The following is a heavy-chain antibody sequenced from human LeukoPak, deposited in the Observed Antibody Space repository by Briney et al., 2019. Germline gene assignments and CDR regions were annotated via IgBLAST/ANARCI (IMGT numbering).Heavy chain of an antibody. CDR3: AKGKPGITGTTWLIGPIDY. D-gene: IGHD1-7*01. Sequence: GGSLRLSCAASGFTFSSYGMHWVRQAPGKGLEWVAFIRYDGSNKYYADSVKGRFTISRDNSKNTLYLQMNSLRAEDTAVYYCAKGKPGITGTTWLIGPIDYWGQGTLVTVSS. CDR1: GFTFSSYG. CDR2: IRYDGSNK. V-gene: IGHV3-30*02. J-gene: IGHJ4*02.